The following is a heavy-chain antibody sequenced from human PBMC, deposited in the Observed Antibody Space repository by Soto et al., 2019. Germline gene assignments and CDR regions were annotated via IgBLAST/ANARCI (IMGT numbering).Heavy chain of an antibody. CDR3: ARGVTMITGFDY. Sequence: TLSLTCTVSGGSISSYYWSWIRQPPGKGLEHIGYVFYNGTTNYNPSLKSRVTMSVDTSRDQFSLRLSSVTAPDTAFYYCARGVTMITGFDYWGQGSLVTVSS. CDR2: VFYNGTT. V-gene: IGHV4-59*01. CDR1: GGSISSYY. J-gene: IGHJ4*02. D-gene: IGHD3-22*01.